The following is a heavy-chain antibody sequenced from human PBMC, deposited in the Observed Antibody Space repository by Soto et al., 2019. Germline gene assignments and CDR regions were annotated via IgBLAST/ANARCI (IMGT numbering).Heavy chain of an antibody. CDR3: ARSVPDAFDI. Sequence: PSQTLSLTCAISWDSVSRNSAAWNWIRHYPPRGRLWLRRTYYRSKWYYDYAVSVKSRITIKPDTSKNQFYLQLNSVTPEDTDVYYCARSVPDAFDIWGQGTMVTVSS. V-gene: IGHV6-1*01. CDR1: WDSVSRNSAA. CDR2: TYYRSKWYY. J-gene: IGHJ3*02.